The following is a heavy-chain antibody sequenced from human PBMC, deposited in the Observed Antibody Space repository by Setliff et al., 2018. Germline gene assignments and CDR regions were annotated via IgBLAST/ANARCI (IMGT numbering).Heavy chain of an antibody. CDR2: VYHRGTT. D-gene: IGHD6-13*01. CDR3: ARIMYSSSWYRFLDY. J-gene: IGHJ4*02. Sequence: SETLSLTCTVSNGSLNRNGYYWAWVRQPPGKGLEWIASVYHRGTTYYNPSLKSRVTTSVDTSKNQFSLKLISVTAADTAVYYCARIMYSSSWYRFLDYWGQGSMVTVSS. V-gene: IGHV4-39*01. CDR1: NGSLNRNGYY.